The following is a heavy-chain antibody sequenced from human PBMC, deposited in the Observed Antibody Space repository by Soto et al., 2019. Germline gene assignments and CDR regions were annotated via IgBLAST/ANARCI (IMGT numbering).Heavy chain of an antibody. V-gene: IGHV3-74*01. CDR2: INSDGSFT. D-gene: IGHD6-13*01. CDR1: GFTLSSNW. J-gene: IGHJ4*02. CDR3: ARGSSSWYVSFDS. Sequence: GGSLRLSCAASGFTLSSNWMHWVRQAPGKGLVWVSRINSDGSFTSYADSVKGRFTISRDNAKNTLSLQMNSLRAEGTAVYYCARGSSSWYVSFDSWGQGTLVTVSS.